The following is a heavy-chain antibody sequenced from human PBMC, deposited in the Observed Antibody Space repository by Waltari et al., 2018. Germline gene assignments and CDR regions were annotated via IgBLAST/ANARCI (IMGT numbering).Heavy chain of an antibody. CDR1: GGSISSYY. D-gene: IGHD2-2*02. Sequence: QVQLQESGPGLVKPSETLSLTCTVSGGSISSYYWSWIRQPAGKGLEWIGRIYTSGRTNYNPSLKSRVTMSVDTSKNQFSLKLSSVTAADTAVYYCARDPRLDCSSTSCYTGWFDPWGQGTLVTVSS. CDR2: IYTSGRT. V-gene: IGHV4-4*07. J-gene: IGHJ5*02. CDR3: ARDPRLDCSSTSCYTGWFDP.